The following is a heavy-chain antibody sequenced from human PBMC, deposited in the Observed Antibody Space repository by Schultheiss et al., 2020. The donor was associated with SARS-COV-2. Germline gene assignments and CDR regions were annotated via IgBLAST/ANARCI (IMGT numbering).Heavy chain of an antibody. CDR1: GLCVSSNY. D-gene: IGHD6-19*01. Sequence: GESLKISCAASGLCVSSNYMNWVRQSPGKGLEWVSVIYSGGATYYADSVKGRFTISRDSSKNMLYLQMNSLKAEDTAVYYCAKSRSGWYYSDSWGQGTLVTVSS. CDR3: AKSRSGWYYSDS. V-gene: IGHV3-53*01. J-gene: IGHJ4*02. CDR2: IYSGGAT.